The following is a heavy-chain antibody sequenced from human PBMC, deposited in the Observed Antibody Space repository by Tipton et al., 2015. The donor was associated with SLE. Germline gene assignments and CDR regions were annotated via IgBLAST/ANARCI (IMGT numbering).Heavy chain of an antibody. D-gene: IGHD1-1*01. CDR3: ARDRGLESWFDP. CDR1: GYTFTSYY. CDR2: IIPSAGST. J-gene: IGHJ5*02. Sequence: QVQLVQSGAEVKQPGASVKVSCKASGYTFTSYYIHWVRQAPGQGLEWMGIIIPSAGSTNYAQKFQGRVTMTRDTSTSTVYMELSSLTSEDTAVYFCARDRGLESWFDPWGQGTLVTVSS. V-gene: IGHV1-46*01.